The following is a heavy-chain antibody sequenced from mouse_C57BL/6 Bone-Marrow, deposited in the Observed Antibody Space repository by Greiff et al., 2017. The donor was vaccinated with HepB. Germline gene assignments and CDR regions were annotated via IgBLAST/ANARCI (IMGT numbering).Heavy chain of an antibody. CDR3: AREGYGSSGKNYSFDY. CDR2: IHPNSGST. CDR1: GYTFTSYW. D-gene: IGHD1-1*01. V-gene: IGHV1-64*01. J-gene: IGHJ2*01. Sequence: QVQLQQPGAELVKPGASVKLSCKASGYTFTSYWMHWVKQRPGQGLEWIGMIHPNSGSTNYNEKFKSKATLTVDKSSSTAYMQLSSLTSEDSAVYYGAREGYGSSGKNYSFDYWGQGTTLTVSS.